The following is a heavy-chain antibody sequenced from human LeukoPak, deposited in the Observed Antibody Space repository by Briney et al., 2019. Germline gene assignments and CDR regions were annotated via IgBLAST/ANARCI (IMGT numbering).Heavy chain of an antibody. CDR1: SYRSPNYG. V-gene: IGHV1-18*01. CDR2: ISTYNGNT. J-gene: IGHJ6*03. Sequence: GASVKVSCKASSYRSPNYGITWVRQAPGHGLEWMRWISTYNGNTQYAQNLQGRVTLTTDSSTNTVYMELRSLTSDDTAVYYCAIPAKGAYFYYYMDVWGEGTSVTVSS. CDR3: AIPAKGAYFYYYMDV.